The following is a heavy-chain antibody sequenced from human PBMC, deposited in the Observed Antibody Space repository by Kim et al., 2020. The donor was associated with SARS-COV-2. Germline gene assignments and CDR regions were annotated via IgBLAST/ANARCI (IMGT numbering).Heavy chain of an antibody. Sequence: VKGRFTISRDNSKNTLYLQMNSLRAEDTAVYYCAKDSCSTTSCYGRRFDYWGQGTLVTVSS. V-gene: IGHV3-23*03. D-gene: IGHD2-2*01. CDR3: AKDSCSTTSCYGRRFDY. J-gene: IGHJ4*02.